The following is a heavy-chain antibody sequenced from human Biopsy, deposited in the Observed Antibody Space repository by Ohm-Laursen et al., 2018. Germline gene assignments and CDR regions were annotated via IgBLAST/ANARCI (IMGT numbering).Heavy chain of an antibody. Sequence: SVKVSCKAPGGTFSNYGVNWVRQAPGQGLEWLGGNIPILGTGNYAQRFQDRVTVAADTSTSTATMEPRSLRSDDTAVYYCATKLTGYFHHWGQGTLVIVSS. CDR3: ATKLTGYFHH. V-gene: IGHV1-69*06. CDR1: GGTFSNYG. D-gene: IGHD3-9*01. CDR2: NIPILGTG. J-gene: IGHJ1*01.